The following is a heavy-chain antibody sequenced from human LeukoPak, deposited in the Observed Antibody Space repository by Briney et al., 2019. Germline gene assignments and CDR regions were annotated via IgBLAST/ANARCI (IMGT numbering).Heavy chain of an antibody. Sequence: SQTLSLTCTVSGGSISSGDYYWSWIRQPPGKGLEWIGYIYYSGSTNYNPSLKSRVTISVDTSKNQFSLKLSSVTAADTAVYYCARADFYSILPFDYWGQGTLVTVSS. J-gene: IGHJ4*02. D-gene: IGHD2-21*01. CDR3: ARADFYSILPFDY. V-gene: IGHV4-30-4*08. CDR2: IYYSGST. CDR1: GGSISSGDYY.